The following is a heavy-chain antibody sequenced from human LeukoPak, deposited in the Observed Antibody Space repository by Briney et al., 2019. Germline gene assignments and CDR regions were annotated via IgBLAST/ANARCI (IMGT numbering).Heavy chain of an antibody. CDR3: ARDGRFLEWFPAMDV. J-gene: IGHJ6*03. D-gene: IGHD3-3*01. CDR2: IYHSGST. Sequence: PSETLSLTCTVSGGSISSGGYYWSWIRQPPGKGLEWIGYIYHSGSTYYNPSLKSRVTISVDRSKNQFSLKLSSVTAADTAVYYCARDGRFLEWFPAMDVWGKGTTVTVSS. CDR1: GGSISSGGYY. V-gene: IGHV4-30-2*01.